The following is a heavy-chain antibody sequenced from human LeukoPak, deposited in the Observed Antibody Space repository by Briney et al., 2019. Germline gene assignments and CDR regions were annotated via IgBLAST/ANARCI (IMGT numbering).Heavy chain of an antibody. J-gene: IGHJ4*02. Sequence: ASVRVSCKASGHTFTGFYMHWVRQAPGQGLEWMGWINPNSGGTNYAQKFQGRVTMTRDTSISTAYMELSRLRSDDTAVYYCARDLWGLGIAVAGTGGYWGQGTLVTVSS. CDR2: INPNSGGT. CDR1: GHTFTGFY. D-gene: IGHD6-19*01. CDR3: ARDLWGLGIAVAGTGGY. V-gene: IGHV1-2*02.